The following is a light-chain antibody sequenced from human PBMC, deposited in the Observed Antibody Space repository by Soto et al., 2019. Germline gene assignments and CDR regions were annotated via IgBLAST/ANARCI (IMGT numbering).Light chain of an antibody. J-gene: IGKJ3*01. V-gene: IGKV3-15*01. CDR2: GAS. Sequence: EIVMTQSPATLSVSPGERATLSCRASQSVSSNLAWYQQKPGQAPRLLICGASTRATGIPARFSGSGSGTEFTLTVSSLQSEDFAVYYCQQDNNWPSLFTGGPGTNVDIK. CDR3: QQDNNWPSLFT. CDR1: QSVSSN.